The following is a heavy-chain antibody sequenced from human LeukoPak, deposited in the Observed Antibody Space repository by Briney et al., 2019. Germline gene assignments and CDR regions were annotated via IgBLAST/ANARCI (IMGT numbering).Heavy chain of an antibody. D-gene: IGHD6-19*01. CDR1: GYTFTGYY. Sequence: ASVTVSCKASGYTFTGYYMHWVRQAPGQGLEWMGWINPNSGGTNYAQKFQGRVTMTRDTSISTAYMELSRLRSDDTAVYYCARGGKAVAGDWFDPWGQGTLVTVSS. V-gene: IGHV1-2*02. J-gene: IGHJ5*02. CDR2: INPNSGGT. CDR3: ARGGKAVAGDWFDP.